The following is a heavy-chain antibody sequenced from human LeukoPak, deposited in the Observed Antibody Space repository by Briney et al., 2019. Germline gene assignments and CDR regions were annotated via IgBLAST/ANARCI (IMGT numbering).Heavy chain of an antibody. J-gene: IGHJ4*02. D-gene: IGHD3-10*01. Sequence: ASVKVSCKASGYTFTSYGISWVRQAPGHGLEWMGWISAYNGNTNYAQKLQGRVTMTTDTSTSTAYMELRSLRSDDTAVYYCAIAPALLLWFGELLGWGQGTLVTVSS. CDR3: AIAPALLLWFGELLG. CDR2: ISAYNGNT. CDR1: GYTFTSYG. V-gene: IGHV1-18*04.